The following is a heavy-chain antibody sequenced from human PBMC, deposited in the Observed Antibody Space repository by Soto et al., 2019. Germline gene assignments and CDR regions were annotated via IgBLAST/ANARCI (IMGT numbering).Heavy chain of an antibody. CDR3: ARDSIAAAGTVIDY. D-gene: IGHD6-13*01. CDR1: GFTFSSYS. Sequence: GGALRLSCAASGFTFSSYSMNWVRQAPGKGLEWVSSISSSSSYIYYADSVKGRFTISRDNAKNSLYLQMSSLRAEDTAVYYCARDSIAAAGTVIDYWGQGTLVTVSS. CDR2: ISSSSSYI. V-gene: IGHV3-21*01. J-gene: IGHJ4*02.